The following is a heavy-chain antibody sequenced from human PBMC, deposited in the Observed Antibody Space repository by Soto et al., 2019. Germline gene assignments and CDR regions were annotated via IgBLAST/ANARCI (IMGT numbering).Heavy chain of an antibody. CDR1: GGSFSGYY. V-gene: IGHV4-34*01. J-gene: IGHJ5*02. CDR3: ARVSAYYDSSGPFDP. D-gene: IGHD3-22*01. Sequence: PSETLSLTCAVYGGSFSGYYWSWIRQPPGKGLEWIGEINHSGSTNYNPSLKSRVTISVDTSTSTVYMELSSLRSEDTAVYYCARVSAYYDSSGPFDPWGQGTLVTVSS. CDR2: INHSGST.